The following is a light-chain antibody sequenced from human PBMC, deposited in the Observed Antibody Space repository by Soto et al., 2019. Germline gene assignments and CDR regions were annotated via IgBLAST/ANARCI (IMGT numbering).Light chain of an antibody. Sequence: EIVLTQSPATLSLSPGERATLSCWASQSVSNSLAWYQQRPGQSPRLLIYDVSARATGIPARFGGSGSGTDFTLPISSLETEDFAVYYCQQRTNWPLTFGGGTKVDI. J-gene: IGKJ4*01. V-gene: IGKV3-11*01. CDR1: QSVSNS. CDR2: DVS. CDR3: QQRTNWPLT.